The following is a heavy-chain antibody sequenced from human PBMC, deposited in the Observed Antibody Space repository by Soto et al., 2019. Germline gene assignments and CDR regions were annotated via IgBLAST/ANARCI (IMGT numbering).Heavy chain of an antibody. CDR1: GGSFSGYY. CDR3: ERQTSLWFGELFRTYNWFDP. D-gene: IGHD3-10*01. J-gene: IGHJ5*02. Sequence: SETLSLTFADYGGSFSGYYWGWIRQPPGKGREWMGEINHSGSTNYNPPLQSRGTIHVDTSQNQFPTKLGSVTAEDTAVYYCERQTSLWFGELFRTYNWFDPWGQGTLVTGSS. CDR2: INHSGST. V-gene: IGHV4-34*01.